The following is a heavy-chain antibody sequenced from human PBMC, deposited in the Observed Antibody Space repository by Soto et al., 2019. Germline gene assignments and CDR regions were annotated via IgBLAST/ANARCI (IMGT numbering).Heavy chain of an antibody. V-gene: IGHV4-39*01. CDR2: IYYSGST. CDR3: ANSYGDYLSY. CDR1: GGSISSSTYY. D-gene: IGHD4-17*01. Sequence: QLQLQESGPGLVKPSETLSLTCTVSGGSISSSTYYWGWIRPPPGKGLEWIGSIYYSGSTYYNPSLKSRVTISVDTSKNQFSLKLSSVTAADTAVYYCANSYGDYLSYWGQGTLVTVSS. J-gene: IGHJ4*02.